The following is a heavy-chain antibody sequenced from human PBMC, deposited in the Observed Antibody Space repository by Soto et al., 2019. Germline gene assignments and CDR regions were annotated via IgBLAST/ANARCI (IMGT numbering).Heavy chain of an antibody. J-gene: IGHJ5*02. CDR2: IKQDGSEK. CDR1: GFTFSSYW. V-gene: IGHV3-7*03. D-gene: IGHD6-19*01. Sequence: EVQLVESGGGLVQPGGSLRLSCAGSGFTFSSYWMSWVRQAPGKGLEWVANIKQDGSEKYYVDSVKGRFTISRDNAKNSLYLQMNSLKTEDTAIYYCTTEQSGGSGWFLGWFDPWGQGALVTVS. CDR3: TTEQSGGSGWFLGWFDP.